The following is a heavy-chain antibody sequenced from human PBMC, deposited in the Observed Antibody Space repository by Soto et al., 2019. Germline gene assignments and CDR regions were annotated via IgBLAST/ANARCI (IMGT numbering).Heavy chain of an antibody. D-gene: IGHD2-15*01. CDR3: ARDPSYCTGGSCLAFDY. CDR1: GFTFSNYG. CDR2: IWYDGSNK. J-gene: IGHJ4*02. Sequence: GGSLRLSCAASGFTFSNYGMHWVRQSPGKGLEWVAVIWYDGSNKYYADSVKGRFTISRDNSKNTLYLQMDSLRDEDTAVYYCARDPSYCTGGSCLAFDYWGQGTLVTSPQ. V-gene: IGHV3-33*01.